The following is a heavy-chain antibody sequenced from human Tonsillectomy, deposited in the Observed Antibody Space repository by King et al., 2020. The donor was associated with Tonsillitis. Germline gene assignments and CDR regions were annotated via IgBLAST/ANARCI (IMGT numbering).Heavy chain of an antibody. D-gene: IGHD6-6*01. J-gene: IGHJ2*01. CDR3: ARVSSSSQWNFDL. V-gene: IGHV4-59*01. CDR2: IYYSGST. Sequence: QLQESGPGLVKPSETLSLTCTVSGGSISSYYWSWIRQPPGAGLEWIGFIYYSGSTNYNPSLKSRVTMSVDTSKNQFSLKLGSVTAADTAVDYCARVSSSSQWNFDLWGRGTLVTVSS. CDR1: GGSISSYY.